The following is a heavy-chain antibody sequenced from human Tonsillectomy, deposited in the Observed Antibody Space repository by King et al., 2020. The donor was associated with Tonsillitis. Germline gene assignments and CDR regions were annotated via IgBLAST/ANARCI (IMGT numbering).Heavy chain of an antibody. J-gene: IGHJ4*02. CDR3: ARDLNNSYNSRFFDY. D-gene: IGHD5-24*01. CDR2: ISYDGSNK. CDR1: GFTFSSYA. Sequence: VQLVESGGGVVQPGRSLRLSCAASGFTFSSYAMHWVRQAPGKGLEWVAVISYDGSNKYYADSVKGRFTISRDNSKNTLYLQMNSLRAEDTAVYYCARDLNNSYNSRFFDYWGQGTLVTVSS. V-gene: IGHV3-30*04.